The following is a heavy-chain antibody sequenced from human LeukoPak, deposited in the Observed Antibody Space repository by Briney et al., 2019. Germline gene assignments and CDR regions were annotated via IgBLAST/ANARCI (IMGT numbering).Heavy chain of an antibody. CDR1: GGSISSGGYY. CDR3: AREELRRLDAFDI. J-gene: IGHJ3*02. Sequence: PSQTLSLTCTVSGGSISSGGYYWSWIRQPAGKGLEWIGRIYTSGSTNYNPSLKSRVTISVDTSKNQFSLKLSSVTAADTAVYYCAREELRRLDAFDIWGQGTMVTVSS. D-gene: IGHD4-23*01. CDR2: IYTSGST. V-gene: IGHV4-61*02.